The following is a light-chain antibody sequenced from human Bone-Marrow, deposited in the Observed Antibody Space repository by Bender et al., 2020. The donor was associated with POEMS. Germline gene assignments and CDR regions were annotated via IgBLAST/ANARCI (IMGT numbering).Light chain of an antibody. CDR2: EVT. CDR1: GSDVGGYGL. CDR3: SSYTSSSILDWV. V-gene: IGLV2-14*02. Sequence: QSALTQPASVSGSPGQSITISCTGTGSDVGGYGLVAWYQQHPGQAPKLMIQEVTKRPSGVSNRFSGSKSGNTASLTISGLQAEDEADYYCSSYTSSSILDWVFGGGTKLTVL. J-gene: IGLJ3*02.